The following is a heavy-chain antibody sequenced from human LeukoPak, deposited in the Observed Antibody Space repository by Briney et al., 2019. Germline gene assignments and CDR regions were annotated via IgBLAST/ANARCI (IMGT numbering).Heavy chain of an antibody. D-gene: IGHD3-10*01. J-gene: IGHJ4*02. CDR1: GFTFSSYG. Sequence: PGGSLRLSCAASGFTFSSYGMHWVRQAPGKGLEWVAVIWYDGSNKYYADSVKGRFPISRDNSKNTLYLQMNSLRAEDTAVYYCARDLSWFGEFDYWGQGTLVSVCS. CDR3: ARDLSWFGEFDY. CDR2: IWYDGSNK. V-gene: IGHV3-33*01.